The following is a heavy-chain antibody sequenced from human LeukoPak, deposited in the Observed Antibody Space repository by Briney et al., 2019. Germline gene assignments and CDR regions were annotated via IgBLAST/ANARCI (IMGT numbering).Heavy chain of an antibody. CDR1: GYSFASYW. CDR2: IYPGDSDT. CDR3: ARHGRYYDSSSPLDI. Sequence: GESLKISCKGSGYSFASYWIGWVRQMPGKGLEWMGIIYPGDSDTRYSPSFQGQVTISADKSISTAYLQWSSLKASDTAMYYRARHGRYYDSSSPLDIWGQGTMVTVSS. J-gene: IGHJ3*02. V-gene: IGHV5-51*01. D-gene: IGHD3-22*01.